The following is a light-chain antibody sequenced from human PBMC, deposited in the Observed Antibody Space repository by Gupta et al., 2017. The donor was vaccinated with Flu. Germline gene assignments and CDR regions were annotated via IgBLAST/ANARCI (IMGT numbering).Light chain of an antibody. CDR3: LSEDSNGYYWV. J-gene: IGLJ3*02. Sequence: YELTQPPAVSVSLGQMARITCSGEAISMKCSYWYQQKPGHLPVMVIYNDTERPSKVPGRFSGSISGTTVTLTISEVQAEDEADYYCLSEDSNGYYWVFGGGTELTVL. V-gene: IGLV3-16*01. CDR1: AISMKC. CDR2: NDT.